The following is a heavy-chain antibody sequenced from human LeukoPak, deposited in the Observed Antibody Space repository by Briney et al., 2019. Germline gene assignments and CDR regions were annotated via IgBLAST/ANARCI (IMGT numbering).Heavy chain of an antibody. CDR1: GYTFTSYG. Sequence: ASVKVSCKASGYTFTSYGISWVRQAPGQGLEWMGWISAYNGNTNYAQKLQGRVTMTTDTSTSTAYMELRSLRSDDTAVYYCARGVAARPSSNWFDPWGQGTLVTVSS. CDR2: ISAYNGNT. J-gene: IGHJ5*02. V-gene: IGHV1-18*01. D-gene: IGHD6-6*01. CDR3: ARGVAARPSSNWFDP.